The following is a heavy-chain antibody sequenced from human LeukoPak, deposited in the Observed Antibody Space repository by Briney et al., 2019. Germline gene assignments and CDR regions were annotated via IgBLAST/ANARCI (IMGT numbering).Heavy chain of an antibody. CDR3: ARLVGATDLDY. D-gene: IGHD1-26*01. Sequence: VASVKVSCKASGYTFTNYGISWVRQAPGQGLEWMGWISGYNGNTNYVQKLQGRVTMTTDTSTSTAYMELRSLRSDDTAVYYCARLVGATDLDYWGQGTLVTVSS. CDR2: ISGYNGNT. V-gene: IGHV1-18*01. CDR1: GYTFTNYG. J-gene: IGHJ4*02.